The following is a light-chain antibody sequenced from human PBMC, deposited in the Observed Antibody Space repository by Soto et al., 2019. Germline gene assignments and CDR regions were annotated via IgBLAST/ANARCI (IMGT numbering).Light chain of an antibody. CDR3: SSYAGSPYYV. CDR2: EVT. Sequence: QSALTQPPSASGSPGQSVTISCTGTSSDVGGYNYVSWYLQHPGTAPKLLIYEVTKRPSGVPDRFSGSKSGNTASLTVSGLQAEDEADYYCSSYAGSPYYVLGTGTKLTVL. J-gene: IGLJ1*01. V-gene: IGLV2-8*01. CDR1: SSDVGGYNY.